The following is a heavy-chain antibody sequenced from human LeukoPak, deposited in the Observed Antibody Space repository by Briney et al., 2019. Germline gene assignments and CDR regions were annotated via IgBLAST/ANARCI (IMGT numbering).Heavy chain of an antibody. CDR1: GGTFSNYA. Sequence: GGSLRLSCAASGGTFSNYAISWVRQPPGQGLERMGGIIPIFGTANYAHKFQGRVTITADESTSTAYMELSSLRSEDTAVYYCARDDTMVRGVHNWGQGTLVTVSS. V-gene: IGHV1-69*01. CDR3: ARDDTMVRGVHN. CDR2: IIPIFGTA. D-gene: IGHD3-10*01. J-gene: IGHJ4*02.